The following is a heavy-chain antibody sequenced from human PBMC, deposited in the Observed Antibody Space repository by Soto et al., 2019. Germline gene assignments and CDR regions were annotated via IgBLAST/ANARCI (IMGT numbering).Heavy chain of an antibody. CDR3: ARASNEFWSGYYWSWFAP. CDR2: IYSGGST. CDR1: GFSVSSTY. D-gene: IGHD3-3*01. V-gene: IGHV3-66*01. Sequence: EVQLVESGGGLVQPGGSLRLSCAASGFSVSSTYMSWVRQAPGKGLEWVSVIYSGGSTYYADSVKGRFTISRDNSKNPLYLQMNSLRAEDAALYYCARASNEFWSGYYWSWFAPWGQGTLVTVSS. J-gene: IGHJ5*02.